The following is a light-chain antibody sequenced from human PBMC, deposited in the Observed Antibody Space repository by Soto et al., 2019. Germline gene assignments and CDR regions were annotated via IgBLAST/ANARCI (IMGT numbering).Light chain of an antibody. V-gene: IGKV3-11*01. CDR1: ENVYNY. CDR2: DAS. Sequence: EIVLTQSPATLSLSPGERATLSCRASENVYNYLAWYQQIPGQPPRLLIYDASNRAAGVPGRFSGTGSGTDFTLTISSLEPEDFAVYYCLQRSVWPRTFGQRAKVDIE. J-gene: IGKJ1*01. CDR3: LQRSVWPRT.